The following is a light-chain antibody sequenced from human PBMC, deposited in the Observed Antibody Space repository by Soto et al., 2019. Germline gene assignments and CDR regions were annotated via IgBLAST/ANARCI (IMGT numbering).Light chain of an antibody. V-gene: IGKV1-5*01. CDR1: QSISSW. J-gene: IGKJ1*01. CDR3: QQYNNYWT. Sequence: DIQMTQSPSTRSASVGDRVTITCRASQSISSWLAWYRQKPGKAPKLLSYDASSLESGVPSRFSGSGSATEFTLTISSLQPDEFATYYCQQYNNYWTFGQGTRVEIK. CDR2: DAS.